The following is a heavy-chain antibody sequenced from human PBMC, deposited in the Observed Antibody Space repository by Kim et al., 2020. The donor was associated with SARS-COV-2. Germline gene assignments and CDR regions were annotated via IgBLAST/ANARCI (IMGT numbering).Heavy chain of an antibody. V-gene: IGHV3-49*02. CDR3: TRGYSGSYYRFDY. Sequence: SAASVKGRFTISRDDSKSIAYLQMNSLKTEDTAVYYCTRGYSGSYYRFDYWGQGTLVTVSS. J-gene: IGHJ4*02. D-gene: IGHD1-26*01.